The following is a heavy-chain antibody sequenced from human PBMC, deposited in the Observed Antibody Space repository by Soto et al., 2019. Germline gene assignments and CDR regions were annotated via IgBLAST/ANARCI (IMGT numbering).Heavy chain of an antibody. Sequence: EVQLVESGGGLAQSGGSLRLSCAASGIIISNYEMNWVRQAPGKGLEWVSYISRRGRDIYYADSVKGRFTISRDDAKESLYLQMNSLRVEDTAVYYCARGKCTDPSCYRQYYGMDVWGQGTTVSVS. J-gene: IGHJ6*02. CDR3: ARGKCTDPSCYRQYYGMDV. CDR1: GIIISNYE. CDR2: ISRRGRDI. V-gene: IGHV3-48*03. D-gene: IGHD2-2*02.